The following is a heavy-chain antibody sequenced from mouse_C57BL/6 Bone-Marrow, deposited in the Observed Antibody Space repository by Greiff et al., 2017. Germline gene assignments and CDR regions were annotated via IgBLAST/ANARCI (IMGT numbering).Heavy chain of an antibody. J-gene: IGHJ2*01. CDR3: ARSEGWGYFDY. D-gene: IGHD3-3*01. CDR1: GYSFTSYY. V-gene: IGHV1-66*01. CDR2: IYPGSGNT. Sequence: QVHVKQSGPELVKPGASVKISCKASGYSFTSYYIHWVKQRPGQGLEWIGWIYPGSGNTKYNEKFKGKATLTADTSSSTAYMQLSSLTSEDSAVFYCARSEGWGYFDYWGQGTTLTVSS.